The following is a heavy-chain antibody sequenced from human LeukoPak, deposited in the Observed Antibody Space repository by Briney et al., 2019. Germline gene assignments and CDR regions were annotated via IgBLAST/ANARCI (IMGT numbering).Heavy chain of an antibody. J-gene: IGHJ4*02. Sequence: GGSLRLSCAASGNYWMHWVRQAPGKGLVWVSHINSDGSWTSYADSVKGRFTISKDNAKNTVYLQMNSLSLEDTAVYFCARERDGKSIDSWGQGTLVTVSS. CDR1: GNYW. V-gene: IGHV3-74*01. CDR2: INSDGSWT. CDR3: ARERDGKSIDS.